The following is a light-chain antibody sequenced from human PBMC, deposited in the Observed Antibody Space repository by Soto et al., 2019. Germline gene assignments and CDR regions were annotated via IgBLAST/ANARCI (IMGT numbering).Light chain of an antibody. J-gene: IGLJ1*01. CDR2: DVS. V-gene: IGLV2-14*01. CDR3: CSYTRSGTLI. CDR1: SGDIGDYNY. Sequence: QYDLTQPASVSGSPGQSITISCVGTSGDIGDYNYVSWYQQHPGKVPKVIIYDVSNRPSGVSYRFSGTKSGNTASLTVSGLQAEDEADYYCCSYTRSGTLIFGTGTKLTVL.